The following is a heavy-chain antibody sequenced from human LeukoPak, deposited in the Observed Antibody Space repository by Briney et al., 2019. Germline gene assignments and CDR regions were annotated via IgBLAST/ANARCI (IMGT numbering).Heavy chain of an antibody. CDR1: GFTFSRYG. CDR3: ARELWGGGFDL. CDR2: INTDGRST. D-gene: IGHD3-16*01. J-gene: IGHJ3*01. Sequence: PGGSLRLSCAASGFTFSRYGMHWVRQAPAKGLVWVSLINTDGRSTIYSDSVKGRLTISRDNAKNTLYLQMNSLRAEDTAVYFCARELWGGGFDLWGQGTMVTVSS. V-gene: IGHV3-74*01.